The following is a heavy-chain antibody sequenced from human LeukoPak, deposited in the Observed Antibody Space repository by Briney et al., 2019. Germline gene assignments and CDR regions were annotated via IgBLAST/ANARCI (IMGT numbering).Heavy chain of an antibody. J-gene: IGHJ4*02. CDR3: AKGTESGWYAYFDY. Sequence: GRSLRLSCAAPGFTFSHYCMHWVRQAPGKGLEWVAVIWYDGGNTYFADSVKGRFTISRDNSKNTVYLQMNSLRVEDTAVYCCAKGTESGWYAYFDYWGQGTLVTASS. CDR1: GFTFSHYC. V-gene: IGHV3-33*06. CDR2: IWYDGGNT. D-gene: IGHD6-19*01.